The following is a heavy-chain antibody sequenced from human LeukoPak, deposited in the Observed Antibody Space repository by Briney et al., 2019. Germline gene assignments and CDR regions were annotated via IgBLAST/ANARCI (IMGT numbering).Heavy chain of an antibody. Sequence: ASVKVSCKASGYTFTVYHMHWVRQAPGQGLEWMGRINPNTGGTDYAQKFQGRVTMTRDTSISTAYMDLSRLRSDDTAVYYCARDYCSSTSCLFDYWGQGTLVTVSS. CDR3: ARDYCSSTSCLFDY. CDR1: GYTFTVYH. V-gene: IGHV1-2*06. D-gene: IGHD2-2*01. J-gene: IGHJ4*02. CDR2: INPNTGGT.